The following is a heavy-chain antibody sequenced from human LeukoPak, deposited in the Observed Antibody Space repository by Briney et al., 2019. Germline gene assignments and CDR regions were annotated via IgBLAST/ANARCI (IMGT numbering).Heavy chain of an antibody. CDR3: PRGPSTTVTTALPFDY. D-gene: IGHD4-17*01. V-gene: IGHV1-69*05. Sequence: GPSVRASCKASGGTFSSYAISWVRQAPGQGLEWMGGIIPIFGTANYAQKFQGRVTITTDESTSTAYMELSSLRSEDTAVYYCPRGPSTTVTTALPFDYWGQGTLVTVSS. J-gene: IGHJ4*02. CDR1: GGTFSSYA. CDR2: IIPIFGTA.